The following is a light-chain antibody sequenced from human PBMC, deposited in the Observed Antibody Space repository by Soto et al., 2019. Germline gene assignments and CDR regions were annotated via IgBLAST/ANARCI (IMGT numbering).Light chain of an antibody. Sequence: QSVLTQPPSASGTPGQRVTVSCSGTYSNIGNNDVHWYRQLSGTAPQILIYDTSQRATGVPDRFSGSRSGTSASLVISGLQTEDEADYHCAAWDDSLNGPAFGGGTKLTVL. V-gene: IGLV1-44*01. J-gene: IGLJ2*01. CDR3: AAWDDSLNGPA. CDR2: DTS. CDR1: YSNIGNND.